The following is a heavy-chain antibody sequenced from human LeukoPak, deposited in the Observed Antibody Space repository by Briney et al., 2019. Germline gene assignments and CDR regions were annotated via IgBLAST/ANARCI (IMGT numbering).Heavy chain of an antibody. Sequence: SVKVSCKASGGTFSSYAISWVRQAPGQGLEWMGGIIPIFGTANYAQKFQGRVTITADASTSTAYMELSSLRSEDTAVFYCARGGSPYGSGSYYMYWGQGTLITVSS. CDR3: ARGGSPYGSGSYYMY. CDR1: GGTFSSYA. J-gene: IGHJ4*02. CDR2: IIPIFGTA. D-gene: IGHD3-10*01. V-gene: IGHV1-69*13.